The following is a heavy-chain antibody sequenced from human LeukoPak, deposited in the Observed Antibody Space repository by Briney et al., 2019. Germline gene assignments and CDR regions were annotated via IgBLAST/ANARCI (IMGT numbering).Heavy chain of an antibody. CDR1: GFNFDSYS. V-gene: IGHV3-21*01. CDR2: ITSSSNHI. CDR3: AREMVAVAARSDY. D-gene: IGHD6-19*01. Sequence: GGSLRLSCAASGFNFDSYSMNWVRQAPGKGLEWVSSITSSSNHIFYADSVKGRFTISRDNAKNSLYLQMNRLRVEDTAVYYCAREMVAVAARSDYWGQGTLVTVSS. J-gene: IGHJ4*02.